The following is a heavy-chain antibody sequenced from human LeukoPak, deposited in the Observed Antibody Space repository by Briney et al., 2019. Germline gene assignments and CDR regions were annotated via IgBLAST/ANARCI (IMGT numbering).Heavy chain of an antibody. D-gene: IGHD3-22*01. CDR2: VYPGDSNT. CDR1: RYSFTNYT. Sequence: GESLKISCKGSRYSFTNYTYGSVRQMPGKGLEWMGIVYPGDSNTRYNPSFQGQVTISADTTISTAYLQWSSLKASDTAMYYYARQASPVVFTDSWGQGTLVTVSS. CDR3: ARQASPVVFTDS. V-gene: IGHV5-51*01. J-gene: IGHJ1*01.